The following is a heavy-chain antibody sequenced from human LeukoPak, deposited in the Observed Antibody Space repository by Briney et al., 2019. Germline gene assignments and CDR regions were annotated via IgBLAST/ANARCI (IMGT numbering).Heavy chain of an antibody. Sequence: GGSLRLSCAASGFTFSSAAMSWVRQAPGKGLERVSIISSSGGSTYYADSVKGRFIISRDNSKNTLYLQMNSLRAEDTAVYYCAKGSRSIAVDNLCDYWGQGSLVTVSS. J-gene: IGHJ4*02. CDR3: AKGSRSIAVDNLCDY. D-gene: IGHD6-19*01. V-gene: IGHV3-23*01. CDR1: GFTFSSAA. CDR2: ISSSGGST.